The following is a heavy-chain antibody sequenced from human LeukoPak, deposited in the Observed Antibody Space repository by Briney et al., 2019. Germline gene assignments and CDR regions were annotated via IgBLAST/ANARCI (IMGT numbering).Heavy chain of an antibody. CDR1: GFTFSSYW. CDR3: ARTKGSWYSSSSGLLWY. CDR2: IKQDGSEK. D-gene: IGHD6-6*01. V-gene: IGHV3-7*01. J-gene: IGHJ4*02. Sequence: GGSLRLSCAASGFTFSSYWMSWVRQAPGKGLEWVANIKQDGSEKYYVDSVKGRFTISRDNAKNSLYLQMNSLRAEDTAVYYCARTKGSWYSSSSGLLWYWGQGTLVTVSS.